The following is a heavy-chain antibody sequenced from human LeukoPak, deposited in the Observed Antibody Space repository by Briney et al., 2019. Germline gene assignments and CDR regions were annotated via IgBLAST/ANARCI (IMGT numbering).Heavy chain of an antibody. CDR1: GFTFSSYA. CDR3: ARLWGSPYYFDY. Sequence: GGSLRLSCAASGFTFSSYAMHWVRQAPGKGLEWVAVISYDGSNKYYADSVKGRFTISRDNSKNTLYLQMNSLRAEDTAVYYCARLWGSPYYFDYWGQGTLVTVSS. CDR2: ISYDGSNK. J-gene: IGHJ4*02. D-gene: IGHD4/OR15-4a*01. V-gene: IGHV3-30-3*01.